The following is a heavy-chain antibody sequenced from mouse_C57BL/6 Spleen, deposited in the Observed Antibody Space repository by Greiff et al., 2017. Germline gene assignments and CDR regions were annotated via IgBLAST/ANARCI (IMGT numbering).Heavy chain of an antibody. D-gene: IGHD4-1*01. CDR2: ISYDGSN. CDR3: AITGTSYFEV. CDR1: GYSITSGYY. Sequence: EVQLQESGPGLVKPSQSLSLTCSVTGYSITSGYYWNWIRQFPGNKLEWMGYISYDGSNNYNPSLKNRISITRDTSKNQFFLKLNSVTTEDTATYYCAITGTSYFEVWGTGTTVTVAS. J-gene: IGHJ1*03. V-gene: IGHV3-6*01.